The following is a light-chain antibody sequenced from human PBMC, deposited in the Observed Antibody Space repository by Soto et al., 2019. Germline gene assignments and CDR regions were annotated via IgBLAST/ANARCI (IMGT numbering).Light chain of an antibody. CDR3: HQYGDSAHT. CDR2: GAS. V-gene: IGKV3-20*01. Sequence: EIVLTQAPGTLPLSPGEGATVSCRASQSGRNGALAWYQQKPGQAPRLLIFGASSRATDIPDGFSASGSGTHFSLTISRLEPEDFAVYYCHQYGDSAHTFGQGTKLDIK. CDR1: QSGRNGA. J-gene: IGKJ2*01.